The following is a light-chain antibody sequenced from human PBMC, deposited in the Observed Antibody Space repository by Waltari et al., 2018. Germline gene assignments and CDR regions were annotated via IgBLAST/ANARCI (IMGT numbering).Light chain of an antibody. Sequence: YELTQPPSVSVSPGQTAAITCSGDGLPKQYAFWYQQKSGQAPVLVMYDDNKRPSGIPGRFSGSSAGAGATLTISGAQVEDEADYYCYSKDTDGGSQGKFGGGTKLTVL. V-gene: IGLV3-10*01. CDR2: DDN. J-gene: IGLJ2*01. CDR3: YSKDTDGGSQGK. CDR1: GLPKQY.